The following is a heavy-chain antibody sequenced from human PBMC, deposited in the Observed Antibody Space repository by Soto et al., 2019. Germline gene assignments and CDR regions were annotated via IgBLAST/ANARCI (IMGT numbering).Heavy chain of an antibody. CDR2: NYYSGIT. CDR3: ARGSSIAGLYYGMDV. V-gene: IGHV4-31*03. D-gene: IGHD6-6*01. J-gene: IGHJ6*02. CDR1: GGSISSGGYY. Sequence: QVQLQESGPGLLKPSQTLSLTCTVSGGSISSGGYYWTWIRQHPGKGLEWIGSNYYSGITYYNPSLKSRVTISQDTYKNQFSLKLSSVTAADTALYYCARGSSIAGLYYGMDVWGQGTTVTVSS.